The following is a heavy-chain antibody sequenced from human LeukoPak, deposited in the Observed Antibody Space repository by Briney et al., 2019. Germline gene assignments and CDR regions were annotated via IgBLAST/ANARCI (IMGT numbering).Heavy chain of an antibody. D-gene: IGHD2-15*01. V-gene: IGHV1-2*02. Sequence: GASVKVSCKASGYTFTGYYMHWVRQAPGQGLEWMGWINPNSGGTNYAQKFQGRVTMTRDTSISTAYMELRRLRSDDTAVYYCARGKVGLGKDDFDYWGQGTLVTVSS. J-gene: IGHJ4*02. CDR2: INPNSGGT. CDR3: ARGKVGLGKDDFDY. CDR1: GYTFTGYY.